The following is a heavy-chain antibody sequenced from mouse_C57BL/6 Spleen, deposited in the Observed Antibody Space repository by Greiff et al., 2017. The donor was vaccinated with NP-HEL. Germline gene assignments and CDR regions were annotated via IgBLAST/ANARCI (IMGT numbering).Heavy chain of an antibody. J-gene: IGHJ4*01. CDR1: GYTFTSYW. CDR3: ARYYYGSSHYARDY. V-gene: IGHV1-69*01. Sequence: VQLQQPGAELVMPGASVKLSCKASGYTFTSYWMHWVKQRPGQGLEWIGEIDPSDSYTNYNQKFKGKSTLTVDKSSSTAYMQLSSLTSEDSAVYYGARYYYGSSHYARDYWGQGTSVTVSS. D-gene: IGHD1-1*01. CDR2: IDPSDSYT.